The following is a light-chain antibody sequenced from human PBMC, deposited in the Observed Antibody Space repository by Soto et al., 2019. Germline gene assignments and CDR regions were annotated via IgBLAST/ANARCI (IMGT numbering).Light chain of an antibody. CDR2: DVN. V-gene: IGLV2-8*01. J-gene: IGLJ2*01. Sequence: QSALTQPPSASGSPGQSVAISCTGTASDIGGYTFVSWYQQHPGKAPKLLIYDVNKRPSGVPDRFSGSKSGNTASLTVSGLQAEDEADYYCSSYTSGSTRVVFGGGTKLTVL. CDR1: ASDIGGYTF. CDR3: SSYTSGSTRVV.